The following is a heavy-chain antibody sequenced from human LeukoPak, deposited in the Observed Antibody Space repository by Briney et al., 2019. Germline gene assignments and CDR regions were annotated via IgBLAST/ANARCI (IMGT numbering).Heavy chain of an antibody. D-gene: IGHD2-15*01. Sequence: PGGSLRLSCAASGFTFSSYAMHWVRQAPGKGLEWVSLISGDGADTYYADSVKGRFTISRDNSKNSLYLQMNSLRTEDTALYYCAKDIRKMVGAFDYWGQGTLVTVSS. J-gene: IGHJ4*02. CDR3: AKDIRKMVGAFDY. CDR1: GFTFSSYA. V-gene: IGHV3-43*02. CDR2: ISGDGADT.